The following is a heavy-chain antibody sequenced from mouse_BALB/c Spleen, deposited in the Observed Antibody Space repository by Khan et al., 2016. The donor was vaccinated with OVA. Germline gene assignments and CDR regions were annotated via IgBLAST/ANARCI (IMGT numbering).Heavy chain of an antibody. CDR3: ARVDYGYGFAY. CDR2: IRKKASGYTT. CDR1: GFTFTDYY. V-gene: IGHV7-3*02. J-gene: IGHJ3*01. D-gene: IGHD1-2*01. Sequence: EVELVESGGGLVQPGGSLRLSCATSGFTFTDYYMNWVRQPPGKALEWLGFIRKKASGYTTEYSPSVKGRFTISRDTSQSILYLQMNTLRAEARSTYYCARVDYGYGFAYGGQGTLVTVSA.